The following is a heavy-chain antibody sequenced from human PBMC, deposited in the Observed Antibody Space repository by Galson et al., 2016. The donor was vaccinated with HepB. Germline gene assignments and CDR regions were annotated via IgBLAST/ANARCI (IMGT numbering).Heavy chain of an antibody. Sequence: SLRLSCAASGFTFSSYAMHWVRQAPGKGLEYVSAITSNGGSTYYADSVKGRFTISRDNSKNTLYLQMSSLRAEETDMYYCVKGYCGSTTCPRSIYFAYWGQGTLVTVSS. CDR1: GFTFSSYA. D-gene: IGHD2-2*01. V-gene: IGHV3-64D*06. CDR2: ITSNGGST. J-gene: IGHJ4*02. CDR3: VKGYCGSTTCPRSIYFAY.